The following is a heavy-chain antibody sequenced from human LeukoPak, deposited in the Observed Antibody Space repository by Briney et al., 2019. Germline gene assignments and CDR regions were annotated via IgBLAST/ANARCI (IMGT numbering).Heavy chain of an antibody. CDR2: IYPGDSDT. D-gene: IGHD3-22*01. J-gene: IGHJ4*02. V-gene: IGHV5-51*01. CDR3: ARPGYYDSSGYYRDY. Sequence: GESLKISCKGSGYRFTSYWIGWVRQMPGKGLEWMGIIYPGDSDTRYSPSFQGQVTISADKSISTAYLQWSSLKASDTAMYYCARPGYYDSSGYYRDYWGQGTLVTVSS. CDR1: GYRFTSYW.